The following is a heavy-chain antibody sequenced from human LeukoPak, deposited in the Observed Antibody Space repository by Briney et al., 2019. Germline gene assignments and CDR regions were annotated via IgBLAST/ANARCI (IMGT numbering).Heavy chain of an antibody. CDR2: IYYSGST. V-gene: IGHV4-59*01. CDR1: GGSISSYY. Sequence: SETLSLTCTVSGGSISSYYWSWIRQPPGKGLEWIGYIYYSGSTNYNPSLKSRVTISVDTSKNQFSLKLSSVTAADTAVYYCARGYYDCSGYYDPDYWGQGTLVTVSS. J-gene: IGHJ4*02. CDR3: ARGYYDCSGYYDPDY. D-gene: IGHD3-22*01.